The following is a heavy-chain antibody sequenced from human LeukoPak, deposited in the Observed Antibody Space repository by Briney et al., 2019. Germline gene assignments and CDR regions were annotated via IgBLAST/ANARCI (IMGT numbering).Heavy chain of an antibody. V-gene: IGHV3-23*01. CDR3: ARDGGYHSSGPFDY. D-gene: IGHD3-22*01. J-gene: IGHJ4*02. CDR2: ISGSGENT. CDR1: GFTFSSFA. Sequence: GGSLRLSCAASGFTFSSFAMSWVRQAPGKGLEWVSGISGSGENTFYADSVKGRFTISRDNSRNTLYLQMNSLRAEDTAVYYCARDGGYHSSGPFDYWGQGTLVTVSS.